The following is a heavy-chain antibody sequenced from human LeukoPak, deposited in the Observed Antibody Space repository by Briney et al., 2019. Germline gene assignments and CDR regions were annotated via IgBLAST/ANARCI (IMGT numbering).Heavy chain of an antibody. CDR1: GYTFTGCY. J-gene: IGHJ4*02. CDR2: INPNSGGT. CDR3: ARTRGLQRGFSFDY. D-gene: IGHD5-24*01. Sequence: ASVKVSCKASGYTFTGCYMHWVRQAPGQGLEWMGWINPNSGGTNYAQKFQGRVTMTRDTSISTAYMELSRLRSDDTAVYYCARTRGLQRGFSFDYWGQGTLVTVSS. V-gene: IGHV1-2*02.